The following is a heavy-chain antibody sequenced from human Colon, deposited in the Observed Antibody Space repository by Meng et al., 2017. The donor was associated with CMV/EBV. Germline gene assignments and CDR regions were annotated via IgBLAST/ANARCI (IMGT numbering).Heavy chain of an antibody. J-gene: IGHJ4*02. V-gene: IGHV3-74*01. CDR3: ARDDFTTSSYDL. CDR1: GFNFQNYA. Sequence: GESLKISCEVSGFNFQNYAVTWVRQAPGKGLVWVSRINSDGSSISYADFVKGRFTISRDNARNTVFLQLNSVTADDTALYYCARDDFTTSSYDLWGQGTLVTVSS. CDR2: INSDGSSI. D-gene: IGHD3-16*01.